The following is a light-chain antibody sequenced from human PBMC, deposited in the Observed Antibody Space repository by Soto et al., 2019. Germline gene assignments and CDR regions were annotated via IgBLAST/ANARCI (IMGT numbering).Light chain of an antibody. CDR3: SSYITSAMVV. Sequence: QSALTQPASVSASRGQSITISCTGTSSDVPGSNSVSWYQQHPGKAPILIIFDVFKRPSGVSDRFSASKSGNTASLTISGLQAEDEADYYCSSYITSAMVVFGGGTKLTV. CDR1: SSDVPGSNS. CDR2: DVF. V-gene: IGLV2-14*01. J-gene: IGLJ2*01.